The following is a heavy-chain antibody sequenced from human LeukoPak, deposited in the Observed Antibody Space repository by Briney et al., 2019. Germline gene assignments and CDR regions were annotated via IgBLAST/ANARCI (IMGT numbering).Heavy chain of an antibody. CDR2: ISYHGINE. V-gene: IGHV3-30*18. CDR3: AKVRWDNSGWYYLDT. CDR1: GFSFSDYN. Sequence: GGSLRLSCAASGFSFSDYNMHWVRQAPGKGLEWMAVISYHGINEYYADSVKGRFTISRDNSKSMLHLQMNSLRPEDTAVYYCAKVRWDNSGWYYLDTWGQGTLLTVSS. J-gene: IGHJ4*02. D-gene: IGHD6-19*01.